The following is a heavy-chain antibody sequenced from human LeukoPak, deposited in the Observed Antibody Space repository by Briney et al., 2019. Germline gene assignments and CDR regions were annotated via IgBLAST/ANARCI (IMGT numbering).Heavy chain of an antibody. V-gene: IGHV4-59*11. D-gene: IGHD2-2*01. CDR1: VGSISSHY. CDR3: ASVGGRYCGNTSCPTWAYMDV. CDR2: IYYSGST. J-gene: IGHJ6*03. Sequence: SETLSLTCTLSVGSISSHYWSWIRQPPGKGLEWIGYIYYSGSTNYNPSLKSQVTISVDTSKNQLSLNLTSVTAAEKAVYYCASVGGRYCGNTSCPTWAYMDVGGKGTRVTVSS.